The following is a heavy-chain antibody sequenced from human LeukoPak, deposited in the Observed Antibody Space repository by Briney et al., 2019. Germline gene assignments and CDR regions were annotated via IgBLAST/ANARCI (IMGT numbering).Heavy chain of an antibody. CDR1: AGSFSSYA. J-gene: IGHJ4*02. D-gene: IGHD1-1*01. CDR3: AQDASRHARNNWFYFAR. V-gene: IGHV3-23*01. Sequence: ALIPPSAASAGSFSSYAMNWVRQAPGKGLEWVSSIIVCGGITYYADSVRGRFTISIDDSRNTFSLQLNTLTAADTALYYCAQDASRHARNNWFYFARWGEGTVVSVSS. CDR2: IIVCGGIT.